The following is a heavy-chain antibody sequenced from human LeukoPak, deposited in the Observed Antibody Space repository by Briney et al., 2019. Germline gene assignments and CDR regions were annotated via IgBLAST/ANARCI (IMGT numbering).Heavy chain of an antibody. V-gene: IGHV4-4*02. J-gene: IGHJ3*02. CDR2: IYHSGST. D-gene: IGHD3-22*01. CDR3: ARAPDYYDSSGHAFDI. CDR1: GGSVSSTNW. Sequence: SGTLSLTCAVSGGSVSSTNWWSWVRQPPGKGLDWIGEIYHSGSTNYNPSLNGRVTISVDNSKNHFSLRLTSVTAADTAVYYCARAPDYYDSSGHAFDIWGQGTMVTVSS.